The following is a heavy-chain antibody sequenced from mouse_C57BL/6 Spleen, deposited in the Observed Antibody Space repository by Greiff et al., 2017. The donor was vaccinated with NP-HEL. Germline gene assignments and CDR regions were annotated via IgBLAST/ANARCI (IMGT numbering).Heavy chain of an antibody. J-gene: IGHJ4*01. D-gene: IGHD2-4*01. CDR2: ISDGGSYT. CDR3: ARDQSYYDYDGAMDY. CDR1: GFTFSSYA. V-gene: IGHV5-4*01. Sequence: DVMLVESGGGLVKPGGSLKLSCAASGFTFSSYAMSWVRQTPEKRLEWVATISDGGSYTYYPDNVKGRFTISRDNAKNNLYLQMSHLKSEDTAMYYCARDQSYYDYDGAMDYWGQGTSVTVSS.